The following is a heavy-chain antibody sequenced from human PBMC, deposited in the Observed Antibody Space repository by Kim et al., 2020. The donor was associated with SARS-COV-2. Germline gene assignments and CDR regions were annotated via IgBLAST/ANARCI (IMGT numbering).Heavy chain of an antibody. V-gene: IGHV3-53*01. J-gene: IGHJ4*02. CDR2: T. CDR3: ARVDYGGNHDY. D-gene: IGHD4-17*01. Sequence: TYYADSGKGRFTISRDNSKNTLYLQMNSLRAEDTAVYYCARVDYGGNHDYWGQGTLVTVSS.